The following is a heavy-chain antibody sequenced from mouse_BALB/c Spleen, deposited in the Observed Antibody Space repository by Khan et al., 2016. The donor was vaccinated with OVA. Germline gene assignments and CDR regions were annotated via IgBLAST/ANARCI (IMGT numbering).Heavy chain of an antibody. CDR3: ARAGYSPWFAY. CDR2: IDPENGNT. CDR1: GFNIKDYY. D-gene: IGHD2-3*01. Sequence: VRLQQSGAELARPGALVKLSCKASGFNIKDYYIHWVKQRPEQGLEWIGWIDPENGNTIYDTKFQGKANITADTSSNTAYLHFSSLTSEDTAVYYCARAGYSPWFAYWGQGTLVTVSA. V-gene: IGHV14-1*02. J-gene: IGHJ3*01.